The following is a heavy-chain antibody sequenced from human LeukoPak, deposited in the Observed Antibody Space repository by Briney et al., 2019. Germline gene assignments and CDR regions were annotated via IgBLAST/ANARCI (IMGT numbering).Heavy chain of an antibody. D-gene: IGHD5-24*01. V-gene: IGHV1-69*05. CDR2: IIPIFGTA. CDR1: GGTFSSYA. J-gene: IGHJ3*02. CDR3: ARKHRRDGYNWGAFDI. Sequence: ASVKVSCKASGGTFSSYAISWVRQAPGQGLEWMGGIIPIFGTANYAQKFQGRVTITTDESTSTAYMELSTLRSEDTAVYYCARKHRRDGYNWGAFDIWGQGTMVTVSS.